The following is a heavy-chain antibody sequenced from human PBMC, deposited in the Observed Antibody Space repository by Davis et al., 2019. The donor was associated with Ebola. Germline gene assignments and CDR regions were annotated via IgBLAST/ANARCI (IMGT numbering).Heavy chain of an antibody. V-gene: IGHV1-69*06. CDR1: GGTFTSYA. CDR2: IIPIFGTA. J-gene: IGHJ4*02. Sequence: SVKVSCKASGGTFTSYAISWVRQAPGQGLEWMGGIIPIFGTANYAQKFQGRVTITADKSTSTAYMKLSSLRSEDTAVYYCARGPEVSGDLDYWGQGTLVTVSS. CDR3: ARGPEVSGDLDY. D-gene: IGHD2-21*02.